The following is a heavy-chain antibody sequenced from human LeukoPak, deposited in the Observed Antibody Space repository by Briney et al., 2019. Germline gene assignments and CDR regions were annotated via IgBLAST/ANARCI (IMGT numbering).Heavy chain of an antibody. J-gene: IGHJ1*01. CDR1: GGSISSSSYY. D-gene: IGHD3-22*01. V-gene: IGHV4-39*07. CDR2: IYNSGST. CDR3: ARPTYDSSDYEYFQH. Sequence: SETLSLTCTVSGGSISSSSYYWGWIRQPPGKGLEWIGRIYNSGSTNYNPSLKSRVTILVDTSKNQFSLKLSSVTAADTAVYYCARPTYDSSDYEYFQHWGQGTLVTVSS.